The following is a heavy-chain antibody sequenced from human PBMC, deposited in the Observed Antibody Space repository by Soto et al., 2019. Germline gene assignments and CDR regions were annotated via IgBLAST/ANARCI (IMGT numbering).Heavy chain of an antibody. J-gene: IGHJ4*02. CDR2: ISSYNDNT. CDR1: GYTFSSHC. CDR3: ARWSITVTTDYFDY. Sequence: GSVKVSCKASGYTFSSHCINWVRQSPVQGLEWMGWISSYNDNTDLAQKFQGRVTMTTDTSTSTAYMELRSLRSDDTAVYYCARWSITVTTDYFDYWGQGTPVTVPQ. D-gene: IGHD4-17*01. V-gene: IGHV1-18*04.